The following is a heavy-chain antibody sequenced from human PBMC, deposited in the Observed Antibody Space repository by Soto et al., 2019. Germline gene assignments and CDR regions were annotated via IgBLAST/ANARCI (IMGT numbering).Heavy chain of an antibody. Sequence: NPSETLSLTCAVYGGSFNGYYWTWIRQPPGKGPEWIGDIDHSGSTNYNPSLKSRVTISVDTSKIQFSLKVRSVTAADMAVFYCARAPDKYYFDSWGQGTQVTVSS. J-gene: IGHJ4*02. CDR2: IDHSGST. CDR3: ARAPDKYYFDS. V-gene: IGHV4-34*01. CDR1: GGSFNGYY.